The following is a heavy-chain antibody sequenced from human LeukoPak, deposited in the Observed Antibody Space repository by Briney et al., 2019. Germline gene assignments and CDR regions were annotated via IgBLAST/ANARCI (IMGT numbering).Heavy chain of an antibody. J-gene: IGHJ4*02. V-gene: IGHV4-59*01. D-gene: IGHD5-18*01. CDR3: ARDKRHSYGRYFDP. CDR1: GDSISTYH. Sequence: PSETLSLTCSVSGDSISTYHWNWIRKPPGKGLEWIGYMQYTGNSNYNPSVKDRVNIFVDMSKNKFVLNMSSVTAADTAVYYCARDKRHSYGRYFDPWGQGMLVTVSS. CDR2: MQYTGNS.